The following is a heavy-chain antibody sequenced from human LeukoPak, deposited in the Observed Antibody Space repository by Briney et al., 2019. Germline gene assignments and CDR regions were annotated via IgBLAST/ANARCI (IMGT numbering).Heavy chain of an antibody. CDR3: ARAEGYGAIDY. CDR1: GFTFSSYA. Sequence: PGGSLRLSCAASGFTFSSYAMHWVRQAPGKGLEWVSSISSSSSYIYYADSVKGRFTISRDNAKNSLYLQMNSLRAEDTALYYCARAEGYGAIDYWGQGTLVIVSS. CDR2: ISSSSSYI. J-gene: IGHJ4*02. V-gene: IGHV3-21*01. D-gene: IGHD5-12*01.